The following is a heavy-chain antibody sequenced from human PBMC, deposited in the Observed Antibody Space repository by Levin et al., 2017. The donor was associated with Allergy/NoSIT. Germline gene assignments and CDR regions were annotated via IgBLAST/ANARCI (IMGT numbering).Heavy chain of an antibody. Sequence: GGSLRLSCAASGFTFSNAWMSWVRQAPGKGLEWVGRIKSKTDGGTTDYAAPVKGRFTISRDDSKNTLYLQMNSLKTEDTAVYYCTTEGRYSSSWYYYYGMDVWGQGTTVTVSS. D-gene: IGHD6-13*01. CDR3: TTEGRYSSSWYYYYGMDV. CDR1: GFTFSNAW. CDR2: IKSKTDGGTT. J-gene: IGHJ6*02. V-gene: IGHV3-15*01.